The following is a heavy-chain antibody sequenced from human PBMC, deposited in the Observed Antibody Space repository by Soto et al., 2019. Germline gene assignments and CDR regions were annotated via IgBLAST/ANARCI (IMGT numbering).Heavy chain of an antibody. Sequence: TSETLSLTCAVSGGSISSSNGWSWVRQPPGKGLEWIGEIYHSGSTNYNPSLKSRVAISVDKSKNQFSLKLSSVTAADTAVYYCARDAADTDYYYYGMDVWGQGTTVTVSS. V-gene: IGHV4-4*02. CDR1: GGSISSSNG. CDR3: ARDAADTDYYYYGMDV. J-gene: IGHJ6*02. D-gene: IGHD5-18*01. CDR2: IYHSGST.